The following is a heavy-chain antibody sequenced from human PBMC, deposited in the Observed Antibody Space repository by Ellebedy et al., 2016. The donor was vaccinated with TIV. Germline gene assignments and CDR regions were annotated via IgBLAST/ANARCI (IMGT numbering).Heavy chain of an antibody. CDR1: GFTFSSYA. V-gene: IGHV3-23*01. D-gene: IGHD3-22*01. J-gene: IGHJ4*02. CDR2: ISGSGGST. Sequence: GESLKISCAASGFTFSSYAMSWVRQAPGKGLEWVSAISGSGGSTYYADSVKGRFTTSRDNSKNTLYLQMNSLRAEDTAVYYCAKDLYYYDSSGYGGGGYWGQGTLVTVSS. CDR3: AKDLYYYDSSGYGGGGY.